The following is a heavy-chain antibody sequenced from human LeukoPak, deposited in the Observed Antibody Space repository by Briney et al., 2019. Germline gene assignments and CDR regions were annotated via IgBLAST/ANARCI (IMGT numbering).Heavy chain of an antibody. Sequence: GGSLRLSCAASGFTFSSYWMSWVRQAPGKGLEWVANIKQDGSEKYYVDSVKGRFTISRDNAKNSLYLQMNSLRAEDTAVYYCAQQVSGLLVNYFDYWGQGTLVTVSS. V-gene: IGHV3-7*01. J-gene: IGHJ4*02. D-gene: IGHD3-22*01. CDR2: IKQDGSEK. CDR1: GFTFSSYW. CDR3: AQQVSGLLVNYFDY.